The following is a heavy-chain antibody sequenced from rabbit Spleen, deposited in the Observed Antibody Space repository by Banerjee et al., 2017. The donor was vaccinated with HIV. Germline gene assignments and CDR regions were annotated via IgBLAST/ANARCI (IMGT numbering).Heavy chain of an antibody. Sequence: QEQLVESGGGLVKPEGSLTLTCKASGVSLNDKDVMCWVRQAPGKGLEWIACINIVTGKSVYASWAKGRFTMSRTSSTTVTLQMTSLTAADTATYFCARDLVGVIGWNFYLWGQGTLVTVS. CDR3: ARDLVGVIGWNFYL. CDR2: INIVTGKS. CDR1: GVSLNDKDV. V-gene: IGHV1S45*01. D-gene: IGHD1-1*01. J-gene: IGHJ3*01.